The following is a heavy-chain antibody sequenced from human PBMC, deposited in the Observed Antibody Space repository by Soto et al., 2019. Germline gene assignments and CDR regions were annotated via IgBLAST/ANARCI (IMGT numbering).Heavy chain of an antibody. Sequence: GGSLRLSCAASGFTFDDYAMHWVRQAPGKGLEWVSGISWNSGSIGYADSVKGRFTISRDNAKNSLYLQMNSLRAEDTALYYCAKVRYSSGWYPDDAFDIWGQGTMVTVSS. D-gene: IGHD6-19*01. CDR2: ISWNSGSI. CDR3: AKVRYSSGWYPDDAFDI. V-gene: IGHV3-9*01. CDR1: GFTFDDYA. J-gene: IGHJ3*02.